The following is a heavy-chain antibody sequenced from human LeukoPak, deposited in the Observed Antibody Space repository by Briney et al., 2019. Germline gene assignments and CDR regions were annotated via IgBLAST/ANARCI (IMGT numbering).Heavy chain of an antibody. CDR2: INPGDSDT. V-gene: IGHV5-51*01. Sequence: GESLKISCKGSEYTFRNYWIAWVRQMPGKGLEWMGIINPGDSDTRYSPSFQGQVTISADESTTTAYLQWSSLKASDTAMYYCARHRAAGGSYYYGADVWGQGTTVTVSS. CDR1: EYTFRNYW. J-gene: IGHJ6*02. CDR3: ARHRAAGGSYYYGADV. D-gene: IGHD6-13*01.